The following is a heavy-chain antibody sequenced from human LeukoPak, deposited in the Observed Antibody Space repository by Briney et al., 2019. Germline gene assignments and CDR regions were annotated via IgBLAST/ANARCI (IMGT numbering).Heavy chain of an antibody. D-gene: IGHD3-3*01. V-gene: IGHV3-7*01. CDR2: IKQDGSEK. CDR1: GFTFSSYW. Sequence: GGSLRLSCAASGFTFSSYWMSWVRQAPGKGLEWVANIKQDGSEKYYVDSVKGRFTISRDNAKNSLYLQMNSLRAEDTAVYYCAREGDFWSGYYWGYYFDYWGQGTLVTVSS. CDR3: AREGDFWSGYYWGYYFDY. J-gene: IGHJ4*02.